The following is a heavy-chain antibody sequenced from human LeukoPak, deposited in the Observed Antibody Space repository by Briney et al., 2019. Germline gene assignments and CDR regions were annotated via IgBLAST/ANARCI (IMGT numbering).Heavy chain of an antibody. Sequence: PGGSLRLSCAASGFTFSSNSMNWVRQAPGKGLEWVSYISSSSSTIYYADSVKGRFTISRDNANNSLYLQMNTLRAEDTAVYYCARGVLCGRSGFDYWGQGTLVTVSS. CDR1: GFTFSSNS. CDR3: ARGVLCGRSGFDY. D-gene: IGHD2-15*01. J-gene: IGHJ4*02. CDR2: ISSSSSTI. V-gene: IGHV3-48*04.